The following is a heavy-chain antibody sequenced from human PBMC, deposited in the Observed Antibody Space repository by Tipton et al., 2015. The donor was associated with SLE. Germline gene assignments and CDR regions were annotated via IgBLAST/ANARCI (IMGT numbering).Heavy chain of an antibody. D-gene: IGHD2-2*01. CDR1: GGSISISNYF. Sequence: TLSLTCTVSGGSISISNYFWSWIRQPPGKGLEWIAYIYYTGRTDYNPSLKSRLTISLDTSNNRFSLKLSSVTAADTAVYYCARGDMVVVPAAGGGYYYYMDVWGKGTTVTVSS. V-gene: IGHV4-61*05. CDR3: ARGDMVVVPAAGGGYYYYMDV. J-gene: IGHJ6*03. CDR2: IYYTGRT.